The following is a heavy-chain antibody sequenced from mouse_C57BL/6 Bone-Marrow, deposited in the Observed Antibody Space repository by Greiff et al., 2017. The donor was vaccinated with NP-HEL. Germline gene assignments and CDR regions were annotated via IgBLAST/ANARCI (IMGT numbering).Heavy chain of an antibody. CDR2: INPYNGGT. Sequence: EVQRVESGPVLVKPGASVKMSCKASGYTFTDYYMNWVKQSHGKSLEWIGVINPYNGGTSYNQKFKGKATLTVDKSSSTAYMELNSLTSEDSAVYYCAREDVGPFAYWGQGTLVTVSA. J-gene: IGHJ3*01. CDR1: GYTFTDYY. CDR3: AREDVGPFAY. V-gene: IGHV1-19*01.